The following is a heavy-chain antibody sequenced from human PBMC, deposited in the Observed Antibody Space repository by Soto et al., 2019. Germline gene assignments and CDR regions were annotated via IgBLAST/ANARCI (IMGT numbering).Heavy chain of an antibody. Sequence: EVQLVESGGGLVQPGGSLRLSCAASGFTFSNYFMHWVRQAPGKGLEWVSRISSDGSNTRYADSVKGRFTISRDNSNNTLYMHTNRLRAENLALYYRARHLGPRQHCDGIGVWGQGTRVTVSS. V-gene: IGHV3-74*01. CDR2: ISSDGSNT. J-gene: IGHJ6*02. CDR1: GFTFSNYF. CDR3: ARHLGPRQHCDGIGV. D-gene: IGHD3-3*02.